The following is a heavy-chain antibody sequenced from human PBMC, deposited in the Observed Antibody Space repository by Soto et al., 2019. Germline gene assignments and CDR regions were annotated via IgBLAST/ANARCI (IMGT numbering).Heavy chain of an antibody. D-gene: IGHD3-9*01. J-gene: IGHJ4*02. CDR1: GFTFSSYA. Sequence: RLSCAASGFTFSSYAMSWVRQAPGKGLEWVSAISGSGGSTYYADSVKGRFTISRDNSKNTLYLQMNSLRAEDTAVYYCAKVRILTGYYAPFFDYWGQGTLVTVSS. V-gene: IGHV3-23*01. CDR2: ISGSGGST. CDR3: AKVRILTGYYAPFFDY.